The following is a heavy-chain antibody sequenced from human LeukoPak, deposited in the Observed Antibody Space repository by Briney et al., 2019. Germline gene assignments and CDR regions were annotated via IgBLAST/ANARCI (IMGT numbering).Heavy chain of an antibody. D-gene: IGHD6-19*01. Sequence: PGGSLRLSCAASGFTFSSMNWVRQAPGKGREWVSSISHSSSYIYYADSVKGRFTISRDNAKNSLYLQMNSLRAEDTAVYYCARRQQAVAGTFDYWGQGTLVTVSS. CDR3: ARRQQAVAGTFDY. CDR1: GFTFSS. CDR2: ISHSSSYI. V-gene: IGHV3-21*01. J-gene: IGHJ4*02.